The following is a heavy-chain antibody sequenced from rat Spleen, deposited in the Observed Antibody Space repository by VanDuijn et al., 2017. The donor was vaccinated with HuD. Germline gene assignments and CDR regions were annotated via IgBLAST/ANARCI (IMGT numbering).Heavy chain of an antibody. CDR1: GYSITSNY. J-gene: IGHJ3*01. CDR2: ISYSGST. D-gene: IGHD1-2*01. CDR3: ARYYSSSHIKGWFAY. V-gene: IGHV3-1*01. Sequence: EVQLQESGPGLVKPSQSLSLTCSVTGYSITSNYWGWIRKFPGNKMEWIGHISYSGSTSYNPSLKSRISITRDTSKNQFFLQLNSVTTEQTATYYCARYYSSSHIKGWFAYWGQGTLVTVSS.